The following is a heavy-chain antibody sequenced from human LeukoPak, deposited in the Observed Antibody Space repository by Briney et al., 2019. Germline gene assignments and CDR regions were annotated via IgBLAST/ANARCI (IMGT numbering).Heavy chain of an antibody. CDR1: GFTFDDYA. CDR2: ISGSGGST. J-gene: IGHJ5*02. CDR3: AKVGFDYGGNSGWFDP. D-gene: IGHD4-23*01. Sequence: GGPLRLSCAASGFTFDDYAMHWVRQAPGKGLEWVSAISGSGGSTYYADSVKGRFTISRDNSKNTLYLQMNSLRAEDTAVYYCAKVGFDYGGNSGWFDPWGQGTLVTVSS. V-gene: IGHV3-23*01.